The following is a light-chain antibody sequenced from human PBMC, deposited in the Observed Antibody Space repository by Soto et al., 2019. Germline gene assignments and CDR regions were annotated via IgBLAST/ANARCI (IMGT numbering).Light chain of an antibody. V-gene: IGKV1-39*01. CDR2: AAS. CDR3: QQSYSTPRT. J-gene: IGKJ1*01. Sequence: DIQMTQSPSSLSASLGDRVSITCRASQRISTYLNWYQQKPGEAPKVVIYAASNLQTGVPSRFSGSGSGTDFTLTITSLQPEDFATYYCQQSYSTPRTFGQGTNVEIK. CDR1: QRISTY.